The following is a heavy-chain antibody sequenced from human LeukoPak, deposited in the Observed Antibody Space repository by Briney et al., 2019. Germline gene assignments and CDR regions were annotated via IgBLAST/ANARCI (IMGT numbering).Heavy chain of an antibody. CDR3: ASTRIMITFGENPTFDY. Sequence: SETLSLTCRVSGDSVKDNDYYWAWTRQPPGKGLGWIGSFYYSGSTYYNPSLKSRIIISVDASKNQFSLKLSSVTAADTAVYYCASTRIMITFGENPTFDYWGQGTLVTVSS. CDR2: FYYSGST. D-gene: IGHD3-16*01. V-gene: IGHV4-39*07. J-gene: IGHJ4*02. CDR1: GDSVKDNDYY.